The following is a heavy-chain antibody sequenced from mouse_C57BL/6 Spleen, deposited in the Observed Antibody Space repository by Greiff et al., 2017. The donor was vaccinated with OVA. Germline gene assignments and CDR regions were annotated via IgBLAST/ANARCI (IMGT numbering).Heavy chain of an antibody. CDR2: INPNNGGT. CDR3: ASPGGDY. Sequence: VQLQQSGPELVKPGASVKISCKASGYTFTDYYMNWVKQSHGKGLEWIGDINPNNGGTSYNQKFKGKATLTVDKSSSTAYMELRSLTSEDAAVYYFASPGGDYWGQGTSVTVSS. CDR1: GYTFTDYY. V-gene: IGHV1-26*01. J-gene: IGHJ4*01.